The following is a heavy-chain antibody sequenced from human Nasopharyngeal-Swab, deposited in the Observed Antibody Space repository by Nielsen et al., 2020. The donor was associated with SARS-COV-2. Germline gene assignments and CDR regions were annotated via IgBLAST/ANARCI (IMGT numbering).Heavy chain of an antibody. D-gene: IGHD5-24*01. V-gene: IGHV3-9*01. CDR1: GFTFDDYA. CDR3: AKLPTILSDAFDI. Sequence: GGSLRLSCAASGFTFDDYAMHWVRQAPGKGLEWASGISWNSGSIGYADSVKGRFTISRDNAKNSLYLQMNSLRAEDTALYYCAKLPTILSDAFDIWGQGTMVTVSS. J-gene: IGHJ3*02. CDR2: ISWNSGSI.